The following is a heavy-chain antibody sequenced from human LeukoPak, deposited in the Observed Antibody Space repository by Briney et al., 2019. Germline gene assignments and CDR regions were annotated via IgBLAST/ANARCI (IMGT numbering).Heavy chain of an antibody. CDR1: GGSISSSSYN. CDR2: VYYSGST. D-gene: IGHD3-10*01. CDR3: ARGGYYGSGNDFRFDP. V-gene: IGHV4-39*07. Sequence: SETLSLTCTVSGGSISSSSYNWGWIRQPPGKGLEWIGSVYYSGSTNYKPSLKSRVTISVDTSKNQFSLKLNSVTAADTAVYYCARGGYYGSGNDFRFDPWGQGTLVTVSS. J-gene: IGHJ5*02.